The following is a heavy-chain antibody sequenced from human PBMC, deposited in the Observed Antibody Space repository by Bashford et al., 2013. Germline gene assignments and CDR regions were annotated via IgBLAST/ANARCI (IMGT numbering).Heavy chain of an antibody. V-gene: IGHV3-30*02. CDR3: ARAPQLSRVVGDGMDV. CDR1: GFSFSSFG. Sequence: GGSLRLSCAASGFSFSSFGMHWVRQSPGKGLEWVAFIWNDGSHSQLADSVMGRFTISRDNVKNALYLEMTSLRTEDTALYFCARAPQLSRVVGDGMDVWGQGTSVTVSS. D-gene: IGHD2-15*01. J-gene: IGHJ6*02. CDR2: IWNDGSHS.